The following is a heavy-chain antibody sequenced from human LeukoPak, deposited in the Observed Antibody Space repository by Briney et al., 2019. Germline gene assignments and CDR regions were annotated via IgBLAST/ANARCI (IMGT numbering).Heavy chain of an antibody. Sequence: KPSQTLSLTCTVSGGSISSGSYYWSWIRQPAGKGLEWIGRINTSGSTNYNPSLKSRVTISVDTSKNQFYLKLSSVTAADTAVYYCARDSYDSSGYFPFHHWGQGTLVTVSS. D-gene: IGHD3-22*01. J-gene: IGHJ1*01. CDR2: INTSGST. V-gene: IGHV4-61*02. CDR3: ARDSYDSSGYFPFHH. CDR1: GGSISSGSYY.